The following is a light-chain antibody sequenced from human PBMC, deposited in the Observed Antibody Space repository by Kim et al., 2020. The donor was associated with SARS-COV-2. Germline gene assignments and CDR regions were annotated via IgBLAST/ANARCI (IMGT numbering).Light chain of an antibody. CDR3: QQYESSPPMYT. CDR1: QSVSTSY. V-gene: IGKV3-20*01. Sequence: VLTQSPDTLSLSPGQRVTLSCRASQSVSTSYFAWYQQKPGQAPRLLMYGASNRATGVPDRFRGSGSATESTLTITRLEPDDSAVYYCQQYESSPPMYTFGQGTKLEI. CDR2: GAS. J-gene: IGKJ2*01.